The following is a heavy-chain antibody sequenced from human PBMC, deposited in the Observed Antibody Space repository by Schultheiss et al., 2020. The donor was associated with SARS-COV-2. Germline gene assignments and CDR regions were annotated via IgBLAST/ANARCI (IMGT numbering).Heavy chain of an antibody. Sequence: GGSLRLSCTGSGFTFGDYALNWVRQPPGKGLEWVAVISYDGSNKYYADSVKGRFTISRDNAKNSLYLQMNSLRAEDTAVYYCAREGAAAGGDYWGQGTLVTVSS. CDR2: ISYDGSNK. CDR3: AREGAAAGGDY. J-gene: IGHJ4*02. V-gene: IGHV3-30*04. D-gene: IGHD6-13*01. CDR1: GFTFGDYA.